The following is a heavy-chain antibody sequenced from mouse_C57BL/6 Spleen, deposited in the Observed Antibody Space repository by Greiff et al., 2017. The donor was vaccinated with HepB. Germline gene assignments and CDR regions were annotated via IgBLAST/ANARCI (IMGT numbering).Heavy chain of an antibody. CDR2: IDPSDSYT. D-gene: IGHD2-5*01. Sequence: QVQLQQPGAELVMPGASVKLSCKASGYTFTSYWMHWVKQRPGQGLEWIGEIDPSDSYTNYNQKFKGKSTLTVDKSSSTAYMQLSSLTSEDSAVYYCAIYSNYVGFAYWGQGTLVTVSA. J-gene: IGHJ3*01. V-gene: IGHV1-69*01. CDR3: AIYSNYVGFAY. CDR1: GYTFTSYW.